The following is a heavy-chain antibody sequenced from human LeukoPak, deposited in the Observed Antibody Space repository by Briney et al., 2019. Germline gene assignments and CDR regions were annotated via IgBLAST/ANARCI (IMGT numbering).Heavy chain of an antibody. CDR3: ARDRMVGDDSSGDAFDI. J-gene: IGHJ3*02. V-gene: IGHV4-59*12. CDR1: GGSISGKY. CDR2: IYYIGTT. Sequence: SETLSLTCSVSGGSISGKYWSWIRQSPGKGLEWIGYIYYIGTTKYNPSLKSRVTISIDTSKNKFSLKLSSVTAADTAVYYCARDRMVGDDSSGDAFDIWGQGTMVTVSS. D-gene: IGHD3-22*01.